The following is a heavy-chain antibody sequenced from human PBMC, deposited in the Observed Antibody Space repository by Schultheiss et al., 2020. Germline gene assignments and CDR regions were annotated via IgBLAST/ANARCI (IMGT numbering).Heavy chain of an antibody. CDR2: ISYDGSNK. V-gene: IGHV3-30*03. J-gene: IGHJ5*02. CDR3: ARGHCTGGVCNNWFDP. Sequence: SLRLSCAASGFTFSSYGMHWVRQAPGKGLEWVAVISYDGSNKYYADSVKGRFTISRDNSKNTLYLQMNSLRAEDTAVYYCARGHCTGGVCNNWFDPWGQGTLVTVSS. CDR1: GFTFSSYG. D-gene: IGHD2-8*02.